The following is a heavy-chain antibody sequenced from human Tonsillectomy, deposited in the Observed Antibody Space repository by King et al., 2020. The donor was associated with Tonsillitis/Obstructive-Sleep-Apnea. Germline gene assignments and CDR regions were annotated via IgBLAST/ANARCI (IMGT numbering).Heavy chain of an antibody. V-gene: IGHV4-39*01. Sequence: LQLQESGPGLVKPSETLSLTCTVSGGSISSSNYYWGWIRQPPGKGLEWIGSIFYSGSTYYNPSLKSRFTISVDTSNNQVSLKLSSVTAADTAVYYCARRLVGGSLGYYYYHYMDVWGKGTTVTVSS. J-gene: IGHJ6*03. CDR3: ARRLVGGSLGYYYYHYMDV. D-gene: IGHD3-16*01. CDR2: IFYSGST. CDR1: GGSISSSNYY.